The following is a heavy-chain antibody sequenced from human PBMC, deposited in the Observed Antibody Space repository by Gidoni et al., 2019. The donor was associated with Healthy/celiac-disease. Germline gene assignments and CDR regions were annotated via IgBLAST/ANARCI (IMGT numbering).Heavy chain of an antibody. CDR1: GGSISSYY. Sequence: QVQLQESGPGLVKPSETLSLTCTVSGGSISSYYWSWIRQPPGKGLEWIGYIYYSGSTNYNPSLKSRVTISVDTSKNQFSLKPSSVTAADTAVYYCARHGGVFYYYGMDVWGQGTTVTVSS. CDR3: ARHGGVFYYYGMDV. D-gene: IGHD3-3*01. J-gene: IGHJ6*02. CDR2: IYYSGST. V-gene: IGHV4-59*08.